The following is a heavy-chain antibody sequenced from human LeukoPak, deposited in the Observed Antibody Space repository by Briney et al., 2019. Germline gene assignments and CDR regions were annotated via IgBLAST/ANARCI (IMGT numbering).Heavy chain of an antibody. CDR3: AKELLLGGVDDAFDI. V-gene: IGHV3-23*01. J-gene: IGHJ3*02. CDR1: GFTFNNYA. D-gene: IGHD2-15*01. Sequence: GGSLRLSCAASGFTFNNYALTWVRQTPGKGLECVSAISGDGVSPYYADSVKGRFTISRDNSKNTLYLQMNSLRAEDTAVYYCAKELLLGGVDDAFDIWGQGTMVTVSS. CDR2: ISGDGVSP.